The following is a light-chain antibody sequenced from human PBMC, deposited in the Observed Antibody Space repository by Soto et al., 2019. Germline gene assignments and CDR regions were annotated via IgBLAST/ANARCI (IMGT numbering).Light chain of an antibody. V-gene: IGLV2-8*01. Sequence: QSALTQPPSASGSPGQSVTISCTGTSSDVGGYNFVSWYQQHPGKAPKFMIYEVTKRPSGVPDRFSGSKSGNTASLTVSGLQAEDEADYYCVLYMGSGIWVFGGGTKVTVL. CDR1: SSDVGGYNF. CDR2: EVT. J-gene: IGLJ3*02. CDR3: VLYMGSGIWV.